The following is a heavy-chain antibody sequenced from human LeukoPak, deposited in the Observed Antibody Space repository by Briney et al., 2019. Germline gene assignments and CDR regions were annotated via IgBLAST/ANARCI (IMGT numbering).Heavy chain of an antibody. CDR1: GGSISSSNW. D-gene: IGHD6-13*01. J-gene: IGHJ2*01. Sequence: SGTLSLTCAVSGGSISSSNWWSWVRQPPGKGLEWIGEIYHSGSTNYKPSLKSRVTMSVDTSKKQFSLKLSSVTAADTAVYYCARVSSSWYQDWYFDLWGRGTLVTVSS. V-gene: IGHV4-4*02. CDR3: ARVSSSWYQDWYFDL. CDR2: IYHSGST.